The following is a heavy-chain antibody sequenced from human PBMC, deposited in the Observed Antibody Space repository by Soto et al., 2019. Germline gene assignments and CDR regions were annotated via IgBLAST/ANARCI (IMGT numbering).Heavy chain of an antibody. CDR1: GFTFSTHA. CDR2: ISGSGDST. V-gene: IGHV3-23*01. J-gene: IGHJ4*02. Sequence: EVQLLESGGSLVQPGGSLRLSGAASGFTFSTHAMNWVRQAPGKWLEWVSGISGSGDSTYYADSVKGRFTVSRDNSKNTLYLQMNSLRAEDTAVFYCAKERSSGWSFDYWGQGTLVTVSS. D-gene: IGHD6-19*01. CDR3: AKERSSGWSFDY.